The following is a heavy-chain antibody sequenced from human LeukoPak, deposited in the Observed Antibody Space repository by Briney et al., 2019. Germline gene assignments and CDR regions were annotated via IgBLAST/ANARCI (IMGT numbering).Heavy chain of an antibody. J-gene: IGHJ5*02. CDR1: GGSISSYY. D-gene: IGHD5-18*01. CDR2: IYYSGST. CDR3: ARGGGLWLGSWFDP. Sequence: SETLSLTCTVSGGSISSYYWSWIRQPPGKGLEWIGYIYYSGSTNYNPSLKNRVTISVDTSKNQFSLKLSSVTAADTAVYYCARGGGLWLGSWFDPWGRGTLVTVSS. V-gene: IGHV4-59*01.